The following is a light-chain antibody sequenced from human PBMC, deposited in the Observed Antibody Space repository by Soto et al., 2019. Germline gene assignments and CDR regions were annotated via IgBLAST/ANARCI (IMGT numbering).Light chain of an antibody. CDR3: QQYGSSLWT. V-gene: IGKV3-20*01. CDR2: AAS. J-gene: IGKJ1*01. CDR1: QSVSSSY. Sequence: EIVLTQSPGTLSLSPGERATLSCRASQSVSSSYLAWYQQKPGQAPRLLIYAASSRATGIPARFSGSGSGTDFTLTISRLEPEDFAVYYCQQYGSSLWTFGQGTKVDIK.